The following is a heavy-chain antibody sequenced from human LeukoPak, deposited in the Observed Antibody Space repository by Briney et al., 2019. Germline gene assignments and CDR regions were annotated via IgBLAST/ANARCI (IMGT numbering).Heavy chain of an antibody. D-gene: IGHD3-22*01. Sequence: GGSLRLSCAASGFTFSTYAMSWVRQAPGKGLEWVSAISGGGGSTYYADSVKGRFTISRDNSKNTLYLQMNSLKAEDTAVYYCAKGRPITMIVVVTIDFDYWGQGTLVTVSS. V-gene: IGHV3-23*01. CDR1: GFTFSTYA. CDR3: AKGRPITMIVVVTIDFDY. CDR2: ISGGGGST. J-gene: IGHJ4*02.